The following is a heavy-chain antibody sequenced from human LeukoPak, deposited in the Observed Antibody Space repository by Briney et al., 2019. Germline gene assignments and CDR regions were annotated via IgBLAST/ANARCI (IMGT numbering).Heavy chain of an antibody. V-gene: IGHV3-30*18. CDR1: GFTFSSYG. D-gene: IGHD1-7*01. Sequence: GGSLRLSCAASGFTFSSYGMHWVRQAPGKGLEWVAVISYDGSDKYYADSVKGRFTISRDNSKNTLYLQMNSLRAEDTAVYYCAKVRVVFNWNYAYYFDSWGQGTLVTVSS. CDR3: AKVRVVFNWNYAYYFDS. CDR2: ISYDGSDK. J-gene: IGHJ4*02.